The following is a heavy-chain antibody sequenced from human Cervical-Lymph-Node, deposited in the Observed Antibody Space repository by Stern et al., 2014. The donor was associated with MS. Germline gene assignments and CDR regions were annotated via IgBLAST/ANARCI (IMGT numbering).Heavy chain of an antibody. V-gene: IGHV3-48*01. J-gene: IGHJ4*02. CDR2: ISSSSSTI. D-gene: IGHD1-7*01. Sequence: EVQLVESGGGLVQPGGSLRLSCAASGFTFSSYSMNWVRQAPGKGLEWVSYISSSSSTIYYADSVKGRFTISRDNAKNSLYLQMNSLRAEDTAVYYCARVGITGTTGYWGQGTLVTVSS. CDR3: ARVGITGTTGY. CDR1: GFTFSSYS.